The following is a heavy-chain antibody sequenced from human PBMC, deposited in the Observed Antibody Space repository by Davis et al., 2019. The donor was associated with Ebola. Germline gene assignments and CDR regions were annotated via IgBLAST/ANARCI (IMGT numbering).Heavy chain of an antibody. CDR2: ISYDGSNK. CDR1: GFTFSSYA. J-gene: IGHJ6*03. Sequence: PGGSLRLSCAASGFTFSSYAMHWVRQAPGKGLEWVAVISYDGSNKYYADSVKGRFTISRDNAKNSLYLQMNSLRAEDTAVYYCARWGNTGWSGYYIGYYYYMDVWGKGTTVTVSS. CDR3: ARWGNTGWSGYYIGYYYYMDV. D-gene: IGHD3-3*01. V-gene: IGHV3-30-3*01.